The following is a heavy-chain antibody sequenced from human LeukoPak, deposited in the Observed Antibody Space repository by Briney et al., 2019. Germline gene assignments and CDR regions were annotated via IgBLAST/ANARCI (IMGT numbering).Heavy chain of an antibody. D-gene: IGHD3-22*01. Sequence: GTSLRLSCAASGFTFSSFAMYWVRQAPGKGLEWVAVIWYDGSNKYYADSVKGRFTISRDNSKNTLSLQMDSLRAEDTAVYYCAKRGDSSAYPAYFDSWGQGTLVTVSS. CDR3: AKRGDSSAYPAYFDS. V-gene: IGHV3-33*06. J-gene: IGHJ4*02. CDR1: GFTFSSFA. CDR2: IWYDGSNK.